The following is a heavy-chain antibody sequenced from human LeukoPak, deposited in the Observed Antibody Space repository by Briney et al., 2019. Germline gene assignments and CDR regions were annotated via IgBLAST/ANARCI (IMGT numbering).Heavy chain of an antibody. CDR2: IYNSESI. V-gene: IGHV4-39*07. Sequence: SETLSLTCTVSGGSINSVSYYWVWIRQPPGKGLEWIGSIYNSESIYSKPSLRSRVTISLDTSKNQFSLKLSSVTAADTALYFCARDRLSVGAFDIWGLGTMVTVSS. J-gene: IGHJ3*02. D-gene: IGHD1-26*01. CDR3: ARDRLSVGAFDI. CDR1: GGSINSVSYY.